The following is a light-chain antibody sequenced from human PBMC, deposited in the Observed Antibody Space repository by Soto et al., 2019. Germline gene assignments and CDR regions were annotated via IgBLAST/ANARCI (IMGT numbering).Light chain of an antibody. V-gene: IGLV4-60*03. J-gene: IGLJ1*01. CDR2: LEGSGNY. Sequence: QPVLTQSSSASASLGSSVKLTCTLSSGHRSFIIAWHQQQPGKAPRYLMKLEGSGNYNKGSGVPDRFSGSSSGADRYLIISNLQSEDEADYYCETWDSSTQVFGTGTKVTVL. CDR3: ETWDSSTQV. CDR1: SGHRSFI.